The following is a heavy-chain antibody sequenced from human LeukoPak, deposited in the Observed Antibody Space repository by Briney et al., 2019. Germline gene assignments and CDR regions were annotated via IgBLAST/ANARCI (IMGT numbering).Heavy chain of an antibody. Sequence: GGSLRLSCAASGFTLSGYWMGWVRQAPREGLEWVANIKPDGSATYYVDSVKGRFTISRDNAKSLLYLQMNSLRAEDSALYYCARWGVSAGLDSWGQGTLVTVSS. CDR3: ARWGVSAGLDS. CDR1: GFTLSGYW. J-gene: IGHJ4*02. V-gene: IGHV3-7*01. D-gene: IGHD3-10*01. CDR2: IKPDGSAT.